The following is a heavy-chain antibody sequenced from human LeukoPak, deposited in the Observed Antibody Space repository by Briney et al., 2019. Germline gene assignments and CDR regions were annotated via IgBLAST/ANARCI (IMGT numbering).Heavy chain of an antibody. CDR2: IKQHGTEE. J-gene: IGHJ4*02. V-gene: IGHV3-7*01. CDR3: ASDGGPFDH. Sequence: GGSLRLSCRASGIVFSGYWMSWVRQAPVKGLEWVANIKQHGTEEYYVESVRGRFTISRDDAKNSVYLQMNSLRVEDTAVYYCASDGGPFDHWGQGTLVTVAS. D-gene: IGHD3-16*01. CDR1: GIVFSGYW.